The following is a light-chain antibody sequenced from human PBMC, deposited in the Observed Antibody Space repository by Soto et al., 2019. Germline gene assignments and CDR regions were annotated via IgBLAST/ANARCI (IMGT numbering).Light chain of an antibody. V-gene: IGKV3-20*01. Sequence: EIVLTQSPGTLSLSPGERATLSCRASQSVSSSYLAWHQQKPGQAPRLLIFGASSRATGIADKFSGSGSGTDFTLTISRLEPEDFALYYCQHYGAAPITFGQGTRLEIK. CDR3: QHYGAAPIT. CDR2: GAS. CDR1: QSVSSSY. J-gene: IGKJ5*01.